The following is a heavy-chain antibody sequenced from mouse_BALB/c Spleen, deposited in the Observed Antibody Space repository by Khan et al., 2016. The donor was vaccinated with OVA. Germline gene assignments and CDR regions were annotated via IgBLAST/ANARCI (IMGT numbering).Heavy chain of an antibody. V-gene: IGHV1-9*01. CDR3: ARTRVWFVY. CDR2: ILPGSGSS. J-gene: IGHJ3*01. Sequence: VQLQQSGAELMKPGASVKISCKATGYTFSSYWIEWVKQRHGHGLEWIGEILPGSGSSDYNEKFEAKATFTADTSSSTAYMQLTSLTSEDSAVYYCARTRVWFVYWGQGTLVTVSA. CDR1: GYTFSSYW.